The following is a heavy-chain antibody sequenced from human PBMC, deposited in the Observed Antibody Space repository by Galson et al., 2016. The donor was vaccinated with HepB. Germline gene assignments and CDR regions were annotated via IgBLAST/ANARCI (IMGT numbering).Heavy chain of an antibody. D-gene: IGHD3-22*01. CDR3: ARDYYDSSGFDH. Sequence: ETLSLTCTVSGGSVSSGSYYWSWIRQPPGKGLEWIGYIYYSGNTNYNPSLKSRVTISLDTSKNQFSLKLSSVTAADTAVYYCARDYYDSSGFDHWGQGTLVTVSS. CDR1: GGSVSSGSYY. V-gene: IGHV4-61*01. CDR2: IYYSGNT. J-gene: IGHJ4*02.